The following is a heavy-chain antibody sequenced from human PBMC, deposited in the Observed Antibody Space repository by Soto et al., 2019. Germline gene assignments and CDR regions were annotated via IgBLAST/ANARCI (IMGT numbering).Heavy chain of an antibody. J-gene: IGHJ5*02. Sequence: GASLNGSCNPVEPTFSSYAISWVRRASVQGREWMGGIIPIFGRANYARQFPGGVTITADESTSTAYLEVRRLCCADTAAFCRAVLIFSVTTNWFDPWGHGTLGTVSS. CDR1: EPTFSSYA. D-gene: IGHD2-8*02. CDR3: AVLIFSVTTNWFDP. V-gene: IGHV1-69*13. CDR2: IIPIFGRA.